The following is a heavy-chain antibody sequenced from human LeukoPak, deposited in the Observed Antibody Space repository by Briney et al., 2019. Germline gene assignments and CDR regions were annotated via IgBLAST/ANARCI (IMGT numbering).Heavy chain of an antibody. Sequence: PGGSLRLSCAASGFTFSGSAMPWVRQASGKGLEWVGRIRSKANSYATAYAASVKGRFTISRDDSKNTAYLQMNSLKTEDTAVYYCTSAPSTGNPIDYWGQGTLVTVSS. D-gene: IGHD1-1*01. CDR3: TSAPSTGNPIDY. CDR1: GFTFSGSA. V-gene: IGHV3-73*01. CDR2: IRSKANSYAT. J-gene: IGHJ4*02.